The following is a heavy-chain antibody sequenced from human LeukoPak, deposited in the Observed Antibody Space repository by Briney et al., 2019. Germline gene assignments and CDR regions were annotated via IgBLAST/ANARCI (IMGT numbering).Heavy chain of an antibody. CDR2: ISSSSSYI. CDR1: GFTFSRYS. CDR3: ARGNMVRGVITWGPFDY. D-gene: IGHD3-10*01. Sequence: KTGGSLRLSCAASGFTFSRYSMNWVRQAPGKGLEWVSSISSSSSYIYYADSVKGRFTISRDDAKNSLYLQMNSLRAEDTAVYYCARGNMVRGVITWGPFDYWGQGTLVTVSS. J-gene: IGHJ4*02. V-gene: IGHV3-21*01.